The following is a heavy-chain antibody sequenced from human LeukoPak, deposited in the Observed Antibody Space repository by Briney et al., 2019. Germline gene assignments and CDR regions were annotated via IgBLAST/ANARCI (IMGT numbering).Heavy chain of an antibody. CDR1: GFTFSSYA. CDR3: AIWSGELNY. V-gene: IGHV3-30-3*01. CDR2: ISYDGSNK. D-gene: IGHD3-10*01. Sequence: GGSLRLSCAASGFTFSSYAMHWVRQAPGKGLEWVAVISYDGSNKYYADSVKGRFTIPRDNVKSSLYLQMNSLRAEDTAVYYCAIWSGELNYWGQGTLVTVSS. J-gene: IGHJ4*02.